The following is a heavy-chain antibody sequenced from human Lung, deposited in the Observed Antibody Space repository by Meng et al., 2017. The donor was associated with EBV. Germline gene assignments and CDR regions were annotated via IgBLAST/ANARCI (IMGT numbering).Heavy chain of an antibody. V-gene: IGHV4-31*03. CDR3: ARLRLVWMFDY. CDR2: IYYSGST. Sequence: QVERQGSGPGLVKPSQPLSLTCTVSGGSVDSGAYYWSWIRQRPGKGLEWIGYIYYSGSTFYTPSLKSRATLSVDTSKNQFSLKLNSVTAADTAVYYCARLRLVWMFDYWGQGALVTVSS. D-gene: IGHD6-19*01. J-gene: IGHJ4*02. CDR1: GGSVDSGAYY.